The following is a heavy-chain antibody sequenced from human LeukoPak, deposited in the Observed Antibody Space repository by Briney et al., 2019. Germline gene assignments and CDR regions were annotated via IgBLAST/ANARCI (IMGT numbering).Heavy chain of an antibody. J-gene: IGHJ6*03. V-gene: IGHV3-7*01. D-gene: IGHD1-26*01. Sequence: GGSLRLSCAASGFTFRSYWMSWVRQAPGKGLEWVANINQGGSEKNYVDSVKGRFTISRDNAENTLYLQMNSLRAEDTAVYYCARRTYSGSYYYYYYYYMDVWGKGTTVTVSS. CDR3: ARRTYSGSYYYYYYYYMDV. CDR1: GFTFRSYW. CDR2: INQGGSEK.